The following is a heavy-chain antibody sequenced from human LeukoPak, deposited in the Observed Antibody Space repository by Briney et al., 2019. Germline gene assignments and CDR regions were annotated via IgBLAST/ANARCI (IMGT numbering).Heavy chain of an antibody. V-gene: IGHV3-74*01. J-gene: IGHJ4*02. D-gene: IGHD3-10*01. CDR3: AKAGGWFGELFPRYFDY. CDR2: INPDGSTT. CDR1: GFSISTYW. Sequence: GGSLRLSCAASGFSISTYWIHWVRQAPGKGLVWVSRINPDGSTTYYADSVKGRITISRDNAKNTLYLQMDSLRAEDTAVYYCAKAGGWFGELFPRYFDYWGQGTLVTVSS.